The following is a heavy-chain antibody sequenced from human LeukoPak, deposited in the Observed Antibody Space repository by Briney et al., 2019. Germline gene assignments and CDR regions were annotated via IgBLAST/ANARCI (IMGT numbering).Heavy chain of an antibody. V-gene: IGHV4-61*02. J-gene: IGHJ4*02. Sequence: SETLSLTCTVSGGSISSGSYYWSWIRQPAGKGLEWIGRIYTSGSTNYNPSLKSRVSISVDTSKNRFSLKLSSVTAADTAVYYCATSYCSGTSCYDSTFDYWGQGTLVTVSS. D-gene: IGHD2-2*01. CDR1: GGSISSGSYY. CDR2: IYTSGST. CDR3: ATSYCSGTSCYDSTFDY.